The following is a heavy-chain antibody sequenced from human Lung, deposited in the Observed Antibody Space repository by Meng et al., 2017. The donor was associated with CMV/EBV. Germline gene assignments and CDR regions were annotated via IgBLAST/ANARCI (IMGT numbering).Heavy chain of an antibody. CDR2: ISWDSGRK. CDR3: AKTTTPILITYPNWFDL. Sequence: SCAASGFTFEHYAIHWVRKAPGKGLEWVSGISWDSGRKGYADSVKGRFTVSRDNAKNSLYLQMNSLTAEDTAFYYCAKTTTPILITYPNWFDLWGQGXLVTVSS. D-gene: IGHD3-16*01. J-gene: IGHJ5*02. CDR1: GFTFEHYA. V-gene: IGHV3-9*01.